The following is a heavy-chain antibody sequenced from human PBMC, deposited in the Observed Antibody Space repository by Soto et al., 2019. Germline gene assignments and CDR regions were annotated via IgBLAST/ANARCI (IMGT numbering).Heavy chain of an antibody. CDR3: AKGYCSTTSCSFDY. V-gene: IGHV3-23*01. CDR2: ISGSGGST. Sequence: GGSLRLSCAASGFTFSNFAMNWVRQAPGRGLEWVSVISGSGGSTYYADSVKGRFTISRDNSKNTLYLQMNSLRAEDTAVYYCAKGYCSTTSCSFDYWGQGTLVTVSS. J-gene: IGHJ4*02. D-gene: IGHD2-2*01. CDR1: GFTFSNFA.